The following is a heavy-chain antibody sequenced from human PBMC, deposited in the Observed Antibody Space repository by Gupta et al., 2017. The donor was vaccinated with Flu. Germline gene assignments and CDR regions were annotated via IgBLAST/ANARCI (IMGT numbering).Heavy chain of an antibody. Sequence: QVQLQESGPGLVKPSETLPLTCTVSGGSIDNYYWSWIRQPPEKGLEWLGYVFSSGYTSYNPSLESRLTISVDTSKNQFSLRLRSVTAADTAIYYCARVGYDSSGYYYYFDFWGHGTLVTVSS. D-gene: IGHD3-22*01. CDR1: GGSIDNYY. V-gene: IGHV4-59*01. CDR3: ARVGYDSSGYYYYFDF. J-gene: IGHJ4*01. CDR2: VFSSGYT.